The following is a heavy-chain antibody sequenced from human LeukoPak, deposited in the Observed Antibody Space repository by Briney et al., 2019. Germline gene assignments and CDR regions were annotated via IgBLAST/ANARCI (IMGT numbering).Heavy chain of an antibody. Sequence: PGGSLRLSCAVSGITLSNYGMSWVRQAPGKGLEWVAGISDSGGSTNYADSVKGRFTISRDNPRNTLYLQMNSLRAYDTAVYFCAKLGVVVRVILVGFHKEAYYFDSWGQGALVTVSS. CDR1: GITLSNYG. V-gene: IGHV3-23*01. CDR3: AKLGVVVRVILVGFHKEAYYFDS. CDR2: ISDSGGST. J-gene: IGHJ4*02. D-gene: IGHD3-10*01.